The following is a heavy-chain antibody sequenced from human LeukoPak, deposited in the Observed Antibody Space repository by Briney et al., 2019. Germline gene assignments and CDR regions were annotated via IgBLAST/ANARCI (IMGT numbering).Heavy chain of an antibody. CDR3: TRSVRNGHIDY. CDR2: MNPNNGNT. CDR1: GYTFTHYD. J-gene: IGHJ4*02. Sequence: ASVKVSCKASGYTFTHYDINWVRQAPGQGLESMGWMNPNNGNTGYAQKFQGRVTMTRATSISTAYMELSSLTFEDTAVYYCTRSVRNGHIDYWGQGTLVTASS. V-gene: IGHV1-8*01. D-gene: IGHD2-8*01.